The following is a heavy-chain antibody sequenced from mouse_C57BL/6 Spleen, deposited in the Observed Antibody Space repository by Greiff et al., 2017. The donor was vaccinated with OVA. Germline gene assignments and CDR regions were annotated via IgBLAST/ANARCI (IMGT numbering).Heavy chain of an antibody. V-gene: IGHV1-64*01. CDR2: IHPNSGST. D-gene: IGHD1-1*01. Sequence: QVQLQQPGAELVKPGASVKLSCKASGYTFTSYWMHWVKQRPGQGLEWIGMIHPNSGSTNYNEKFKSKATLTVDKSSSTAYMQLSSLTSEDSAVYYCARRDYYYGSSYWYCDVWGTGTTVTVSS. J-gene: IGHJ1*03. CDR1: GYTFTSYW. CDR3: ARRDYYYGSSYWYCDV.